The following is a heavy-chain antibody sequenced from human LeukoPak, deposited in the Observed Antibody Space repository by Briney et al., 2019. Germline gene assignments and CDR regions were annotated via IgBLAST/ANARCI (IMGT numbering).Heavy chain of an antibody. Sequence: SETLSLTCTVSGGSISSYYWSWIRQPPGKGLEWIGYIYYSGSTNYNPSLKSRVTISVDTSKNQFSLKLSSVTAADTAVYYCARPATSSTGAFDIWGQGTMVTVSS. CDR1: GGSISSYY. CDR3: ARPATSSTGAFDI. J-gene: IGHJ3*02. D-gene: IGHD4-11*01. V-gene: IGHV4-59*08. CDR2: IYYSGST.